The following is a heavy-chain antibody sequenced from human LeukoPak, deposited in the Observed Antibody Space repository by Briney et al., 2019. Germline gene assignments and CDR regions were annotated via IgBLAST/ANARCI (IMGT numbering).Heavy chain of an antibody. CDR1: GFTFSSHA. CDR3: ARARSDNYYSGVNY. J-gene: IGHJ4*02. Sequence: GGSLRLSCAASGFTFSSHAMNWVRQAPGKGLEWVSGIYGNAGRTFYADSVKGRFTMTRDNSKNTLYLQMDSLRAEDTAMYYCARARSDNYYSGVNYWGQGTLVTVSS. D-gene: IGHD3-22*01. CDR2: IYGNAGRT. V-gene: IGHV3-23*01.